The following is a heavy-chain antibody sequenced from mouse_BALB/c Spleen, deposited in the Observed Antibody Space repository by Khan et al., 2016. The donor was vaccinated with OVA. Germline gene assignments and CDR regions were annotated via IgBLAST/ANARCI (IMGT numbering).Heavy chain of an antibody. V-gene: IGHV2-9*02. J-gene: IGHJ3*01. CDR1: GFSLSSYG. CDR2: IWAGGST. Sequence: QVQLKESGPGLVAPSQTLSITCTVSGFSLSSYGVHWVRQPPGKGLEWLGVIWAGGSTNHNSALMSRLSISKDNSKSQVFLKMNSLQTDDTAMYYCARAVYYGAWFAYWGQGTLGTVSA. D-gene: IGHD1-1*01. CDR3: ARAVYYGAWFAY.